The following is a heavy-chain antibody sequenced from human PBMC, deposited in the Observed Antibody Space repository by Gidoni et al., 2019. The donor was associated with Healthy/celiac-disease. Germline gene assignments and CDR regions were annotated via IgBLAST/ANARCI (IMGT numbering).Heavy chain of an antibody. CDR2: IYWDDDK. CDR1: GFHLSTRGVG. V-gene: IGHV2-5*02. Sequence: QITLNESGPTLVTPTQTPTPTCTFSGFHLSTRGVGVGWIRQPPGKALEWLALIYWDDDKRYSPSLKSRLTITKDTSKNQVVLTMTNMDPVDTATYCCAHRRRYSYGLYFDYWGQGTLVTVSS. D-gene: IGHD5-18*01. CDR3: AHRRRYSYGLYFDY. J-gene: IGHJ4*02.